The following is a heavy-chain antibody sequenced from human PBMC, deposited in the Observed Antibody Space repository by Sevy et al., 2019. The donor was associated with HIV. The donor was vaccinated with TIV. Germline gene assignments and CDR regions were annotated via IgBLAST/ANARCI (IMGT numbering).Heavy chain of an antibody. D-gene: IGHD2-15*01. CDR1: GFTFSNYA. J-gene: IGHJ3*01. V-gene: IGHV3-23*01. Sequence: GRSLRLSCAASGFTFSNYAMSWVRQTPGKGLEWVSAISGSGGSTFHAASVKGRFTISRDNSKKILYLQMTSLRAEDTALYYCAKDTIVVVGEALDVWGQGTMVTVSS. CDR3: AKDTIVVVGEALDV. CDR2: ISGSGGST.